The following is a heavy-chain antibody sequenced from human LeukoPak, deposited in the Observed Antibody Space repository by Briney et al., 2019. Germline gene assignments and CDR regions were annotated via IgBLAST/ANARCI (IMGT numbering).Heavy chain of an antibody. CDR1: GYTFTGYY. Sequence: ASVKVSCKASGYTFTGYYMHWVRQAPGQGLEWMGWINPNSGGTNYAQKFQGRATMTRDTSISTAYMELSRLRSDDTAVYYCARDLSLGIAAAGTPPDYYYYGMDVWGQGTTVTVSS. V-gene: IGHV1-2*02. D-gene: IGHD6-13*01. CDR3: ARDLSLGIAAAGTPPDYYYYGMDV. J-gene: IGHJ6*02. CDR2: INPNSGGT.